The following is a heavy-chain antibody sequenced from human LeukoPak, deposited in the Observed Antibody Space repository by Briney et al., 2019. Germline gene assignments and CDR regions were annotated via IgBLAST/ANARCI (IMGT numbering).Heavy chain of an antibody. CDR1: GFTFSSYA. CDR3: AKDYGGDWDWYFDL. Sequence: GGSLRLSCAASGFTFSSYAMHWVRQAPGKGLEWVAVISYDGNNKYYADSVKGRFTISRDNSKNTLYLQMNSLRAEDTAAYYCAKDYGGDWDWYFDLWGRGTLVTVSS. CDR2: ISYDGNNK. J-gene: IGHJ2*01. V-gene: IGHV3-30-3*01. D-gene: IGHD2-21*02.